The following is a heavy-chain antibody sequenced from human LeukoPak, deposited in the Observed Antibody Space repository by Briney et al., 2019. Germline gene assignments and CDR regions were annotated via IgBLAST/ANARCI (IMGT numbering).Heavy chain of an antibody. V-gene: IGHV4-38-2*02. Sequence: KASETLSLTCTVSDYSISSGYYWGWIRQPPGKGLEWIGSIYHSGSTYYNPSPKSRVTISVDTSKNQFSLKLSSVTAADTAVYYCARPRGAFDIWGQGTMVTVSS. J-gene: IGHJ3*02. CDR2: IYHSGST. CDR1: DYSISSGYY. CDR3: ARPRGAFDI.